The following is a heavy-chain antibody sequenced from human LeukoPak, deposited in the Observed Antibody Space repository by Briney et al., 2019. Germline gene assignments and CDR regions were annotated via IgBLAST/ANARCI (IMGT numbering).Heavy chain of an antibody. CDR1: GFTFSSYS. D-gene: IGHD3-10*01. V-gene: IGHV3-48*04. J-gene: IGHJ6*02. CDR2: ITTSSSTI. Sequence: GGSLRLSCEGSGFTFSSYSMSWVRQAPGKGLEWISYITTSSSTIYYADSVKGRFTISRDNAKNSLYLQMNSLRAEDTAVYYCARDYYGSGTGYYYYGMDVWGQGTTVTVSS. CDR3: ARDYYGSGTGYYYYGMDV.